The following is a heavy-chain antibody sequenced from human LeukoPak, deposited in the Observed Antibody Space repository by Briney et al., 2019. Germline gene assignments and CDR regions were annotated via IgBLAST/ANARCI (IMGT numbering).Heavy chain of an antibody. CDR1: GYTFTSDG. V-gene: IGHV1-18*01. CDR2: ISAYNGNT. CDR3: ARRYSGYDSRSFDY. D-gene: IGHD5-12*01. Sequence: ASVKVSCKASGYTFTSDGISWVRQAPRQGLEWMGWISAYNGNTNYAQKLQGRVTMTPDTSTSTAYMELRSLRSDDTAVYYCARRYSGYDSRSFDYWGQGTLVTVSS. J-gene: IGHJ4*02.